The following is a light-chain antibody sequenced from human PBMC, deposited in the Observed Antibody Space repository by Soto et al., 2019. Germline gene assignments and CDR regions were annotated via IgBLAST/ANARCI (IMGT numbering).Light chain of an antibody. CDR2: DAS. CDR1: QSLASNH. CDR3: HHYGRSPIFT. J-gene: IGKJ3*01. Sequence: EVVLTQSPGTLSLSAGERATLSCRASQSLASNHLAWYQQKPGQPPRLLIYDASTRAAGIPDRFTGSGSGTDFTLTISRLEPEDFGVFFCHHYGRSPIFTFGPGTTVDMK. V-gene: IGKV3-20*01.